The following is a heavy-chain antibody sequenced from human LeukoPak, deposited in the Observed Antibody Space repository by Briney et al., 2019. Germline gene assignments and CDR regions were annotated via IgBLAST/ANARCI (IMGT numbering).Heavy chain of an antibody. J-gene: IGHJ4*02. V-gene: IGHV3-21*01. CDR2: ISSGSTYI. CDR1: GFIFSDFS. D-gene: IGHD6-19*01. CDR3: TRGPTLIGVAGTWPLDY. Sequence: GGSLRLSCAASGFIFSDFSMHWVRQAPGKGLEWVSSISSGSTYIYSADSLKGRFTISRDNAKKSLYLQMNSLRDEDSAVYHCTRGPTLIGVAGTWPLDYWGQGTLVTVSS.